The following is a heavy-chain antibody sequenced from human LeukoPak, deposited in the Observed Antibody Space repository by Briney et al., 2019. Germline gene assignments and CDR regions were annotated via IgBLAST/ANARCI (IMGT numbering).Heavy chain of an antibody. D-gene: IGHD3-22*01. CDR1: GGSISSSSYY. CDR3: ARGVSMIVVVIHDWYFDL. J-gene: IGHJ2*01. Sequence: SETLSLTCTVSGGSISSSSYYWGWIGKPPGKGLEGMGNIYYSGRTYYNPSLKSRVTISVDTSKNQFSLKLSSVTATDTAVYYCARGVSMIVVVIHDWYFDLWGRGTLVTVSS. V-gene: IGHV4-39*01. CDR2: IYYSGRT.